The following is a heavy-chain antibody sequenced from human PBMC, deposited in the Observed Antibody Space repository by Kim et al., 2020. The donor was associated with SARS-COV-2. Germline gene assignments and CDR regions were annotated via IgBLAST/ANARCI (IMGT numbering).Heavy chain of an antibody. CDR1: GGSISSSNW. CDR3: ARKVPVPYSSGWYSYNWFDP. V-gene: IGHV4-4*02. CDR2: IYHSGST. J-gene: IGHJ5*02. D-gene: IGHD6-19*01. Sequence: SETLSLTCAVSGGSISSSNWWSWVRQPPGKGLEWIGEIYHSGSTNYNPSLKSRVTISVDKSKNQFSLKLSSVTAADTAVYYCARKVPVPYSSGWYSYNWFDPWGQGTLVTVSS.